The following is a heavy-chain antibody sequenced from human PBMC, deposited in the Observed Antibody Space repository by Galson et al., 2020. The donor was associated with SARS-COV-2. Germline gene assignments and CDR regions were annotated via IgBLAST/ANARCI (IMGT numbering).Heavy chain of an antibody. CDR1: GGSISSGGYS. J-gene: IGHJ6*02. Sequence: ASETLSLTCAVSGGSISSGGYSWSWIRQPPGKGLEWIGYIYHSGSTYYNPSLNSRVTISVDRSTNQFSLKLSSVTAADTAVYYCARGGLPPVTTRGLPPYCYGMDVWGQGTTVTVSS. CDR3: ARGGLPPVTTRGLPPYCYGMDV. CDR2: IYHSGST. V-gene: IGHV4-30-2*01. D-gene: IGHD4-17*01.